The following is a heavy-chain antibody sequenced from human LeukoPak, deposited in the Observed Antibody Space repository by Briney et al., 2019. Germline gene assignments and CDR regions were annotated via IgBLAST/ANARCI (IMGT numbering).Heavy chain of an antibody. Sequence: GGSLRLSCAASGFTFSSYAMSWVRQAPGTGLEWVSAISGSGGSTYHADSVKGRFTISRDNSKNTLYLQMNSLRAEDTAVYYCAINAKTYYYDSSGSYYFDYWGQGTLVTVSS. CDR2: ISGSGGST. V-gene: IGHV3-23*01. D-gene: IGHD3-22*01. J-gene: IGHJ4*02. CDR1: GFTFSSYA. CDR3: AINAKTYYYDSSGSYYFDY.